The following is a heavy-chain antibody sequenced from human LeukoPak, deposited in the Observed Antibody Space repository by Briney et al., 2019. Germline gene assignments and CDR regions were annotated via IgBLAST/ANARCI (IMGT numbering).Heavy chain of an antibody. J-gene: IGHJ4*02. V-gene: IGHV3-30*03. Sequence: PGGSLRLSCAAPGFTFSSYGMHWVRQAPGKGLEWVAVISYDGSNKYYADSVKGRFTISRDNSKNTLYLQMNSLRAEDTAVYYCARGAGLNYWGQGTLVTVSS. CDR3: ARGAGLNY. D-gene: IGHD6-13*01. CDR1: GFTFSSYG. CDR2: ISYDGSNK.